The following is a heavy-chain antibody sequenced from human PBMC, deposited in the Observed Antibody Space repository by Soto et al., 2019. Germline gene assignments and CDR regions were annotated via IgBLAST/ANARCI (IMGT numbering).Heavy chain of an antibody. V-gene: IGHV1-3*01. CDR2: INAGNGNT. J-gene: IGHJ4*02. Sequence: GASVKVSCKASGYTFTSYAMHWVRQAPGQRLEWMGWINAGNGNTKYSQKFQGSVTLTRDTSASTAYMELSSLRSEDTAVYYCARTSVYYFYDYGGQGPLVPVSS. CDR3: ARTSVYYFYDY. CDR1: GYTFTSYA. D-gene: IGHD3-3*01.